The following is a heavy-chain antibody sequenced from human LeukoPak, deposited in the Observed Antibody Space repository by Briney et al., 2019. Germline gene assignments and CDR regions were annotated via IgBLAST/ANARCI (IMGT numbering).Heavy chain of an antibody. CDR3: PKALLLWFGELIHGMDV. CDR2: ISYDGSNK. D-gene: IGHD3-10*01. J-gene: IGHJ6*02. V-gene: IGHV3-30*18. CDR1: GFTFSSYG. Sequence: GGSLRLSCSASGFTFSSYGMHWVRQAPGKGLEWVAVISYDGSNKYYADSVKGRFTISRDNSKNTLYLQMNSLRAEDTAVYYCPKALLLWFGELIHGMDVWGQGTTVTVSS.